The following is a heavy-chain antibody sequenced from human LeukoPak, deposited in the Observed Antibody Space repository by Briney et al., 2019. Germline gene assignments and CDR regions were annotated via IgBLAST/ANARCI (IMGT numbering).Heavy chain of an antibody. CDR3: ASHYCSSTSCLQEPFDY. J-gene: IGHJ4*02. V-gene: IGHV1-2*02. D-gene: IGHD2-2*01. CDR2: INPNSGGT. Sequence: ASVKVSCKASGGTFSSYAISWVRQAPGQGLEWMGWINPNSGGTNYAQKFQGRVTMTRDTSISTAYMELSRLRSDGTAVYYCASHYCSSTSCLQEPFDYWGQGTLVTVSS. CDR1: GGTFSSYA.